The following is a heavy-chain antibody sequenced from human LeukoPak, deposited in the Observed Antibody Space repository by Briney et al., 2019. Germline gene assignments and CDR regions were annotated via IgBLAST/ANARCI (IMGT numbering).Heavy chain of an antibody. CDR2: ISSSSSTI. D-gene: IGHD1-7*01. CDR3: SKNRVVFNWNYAYYFDD. V-gene: IGHV3-48*01. CDR1: GFTFSSYS. Sequence: GGSLRLSCAASGFTFSSYSMNWVRQAPGKGLEWVSHISSSSSTIYYADSVKGRFTISRDNAKNSLYLQMNSLRAEDTALYYCSKNRVVFNWNYAYYFDDWGQGTLVTVSS. J-gene: IGHJ4*02.